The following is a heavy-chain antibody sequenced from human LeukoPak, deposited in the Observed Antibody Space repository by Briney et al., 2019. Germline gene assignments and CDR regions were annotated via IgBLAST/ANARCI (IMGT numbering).Heavy chain of an antibody. Sequence: SETLSLTCTVSGGSLSSYYWSWTRQPAGKGLEWIGRISLSDSTNYNPSLKSRVTMSVDTSKNQFSLKLSSVTAADTAVYYCARGVYSSSSSGFDYWGQGTLVTVSS. J-gene: IGHJ4*02. CDR1: GGSLSSYY. V-gene: IGHV4-4*07. D-gene: IGHD6-6*01. CDR3: ARGVYSSSSSGFDY. CDR2: ISLSDST.